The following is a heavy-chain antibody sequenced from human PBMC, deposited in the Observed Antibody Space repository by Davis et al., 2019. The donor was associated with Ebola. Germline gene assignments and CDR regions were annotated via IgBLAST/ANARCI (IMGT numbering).Heavy chain of an antibody. CDR1: GYTFTSYD. V-gene: IGHV1-18*01. J-gene: IGHJ5*02. CDR3: ARGGDDYSNWWFDP. CDR2: ISAYNGNT. D-gene: IGHD4-11*01. Sequence: ASVKVSCKASGYTFTSYDINWVRQATGQGLEWMGWISAYNGNTNYAQKLQGRVTMTTDTSTSTAYMELRSLRSDDTAVYYCARGGDDYSNWWFDPWGQGTLVTVSS.